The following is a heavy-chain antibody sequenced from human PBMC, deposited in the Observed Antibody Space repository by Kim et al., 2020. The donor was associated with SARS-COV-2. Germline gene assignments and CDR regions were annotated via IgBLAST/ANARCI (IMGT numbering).Heavy chain of an antibody. D-gene: IGHD2-15*01. Sequence: SETLSLTCTVSGGSISSSSYYWGWIRQPPGKGLEWIGSIYYSGSTYYNPSLKSRVTISVDTSKNQFSLKLSSVTAADTAVYYCARQRNGVVVAATDWFDPWGQGTLVTVSS. V-gene: IGHV4-39*01. CDR3: ARQRNGVVVAATDWFDP. CDR1: GGSISSSSYY. J-gene: IGHJ5*02. CDR2: IYYSGST.